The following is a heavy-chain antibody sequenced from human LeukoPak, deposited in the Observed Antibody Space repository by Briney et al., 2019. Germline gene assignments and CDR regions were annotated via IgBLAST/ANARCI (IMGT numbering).Heavy chain of an antibody. CDR3: ARIYDTTAY. CDR2: IDSSSSNI. Sequence: PGGSLRLSCAASGFTFTSYSMNWVRQAPGKGLEWISYIDSSSSNIYYADSVKGRFTISRDNAKNSLYLQMNSLRDEDTAVYFCARIYDTTAYWGQGTLVTVSS. CDR1: GFTFTSYS. J-gene: IGHJ4*02. V-gene: IGHV3-48*02. D-gene: IGHD3-16*01.